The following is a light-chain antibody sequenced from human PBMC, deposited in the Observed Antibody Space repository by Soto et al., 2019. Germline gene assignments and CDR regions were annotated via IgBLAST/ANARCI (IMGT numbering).Light chain of an antibody. CDR2: GAS. CDR1: QSVSSSY. V-gene: IGKV3-20*01. Sequence: DIVLTQSPDTLSLSPGERATLSCRASQSVSSSYLAWYQQKPGQAPRLLIYGASSRATGIPDRFSGSGSGTDSTLTISRLEPEDFAVYYCQQYGSSPPYTFGQGTKLEIK. CDR3: QQYGSSPPYT. J-gene: IGKJ2*01.